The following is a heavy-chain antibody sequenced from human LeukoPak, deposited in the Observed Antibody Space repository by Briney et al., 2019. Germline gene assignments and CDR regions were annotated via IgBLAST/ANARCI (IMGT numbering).Heavy chain of an antibody. D-gene: IGHD3-10*01. CDR1: GDSISSSIYY. Sequence: PSETLSLTCTVFGDSISSSIYYWGWIRQPPGMGLEWIGSVYYSGSTYYNPSLKSRVTISVDTSKIQFSLRLSSVTAADTAVYYCAEGVRGIEYFDYWGQGTLVTVSS. CDR3: AEGVRGIEYFDY. CDR2: VYYSGST. V-gene: IGHV4-39*01. J-gene: IGHJ4*02.